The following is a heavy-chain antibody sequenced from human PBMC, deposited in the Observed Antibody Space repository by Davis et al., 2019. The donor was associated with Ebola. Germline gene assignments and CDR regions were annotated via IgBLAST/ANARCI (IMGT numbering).Heavy chain of an antibody. V-gene: IGHV3-74*01. CDR2: INNDGTST. CDR1: GYTFSSFW. CDR3: ARAGASCSGGMCSSPYYGMDV. J-gene: IGHJ6*02. Sequence: GESLKISCKGSGYTFSSFWMNWVRQAPGKGLEWVSRINNDGTSTNYTDVVRGRFTVSRDNAKNTLYLQMNSLRAEDTAVYYCARAGASCSGGMCSSPYYGMDVWGQGTTVTVSS. D-gene: IGHD2-15*01.